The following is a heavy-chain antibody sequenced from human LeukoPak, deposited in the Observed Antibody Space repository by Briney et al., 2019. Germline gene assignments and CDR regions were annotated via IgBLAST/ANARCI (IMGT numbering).Heavy chain of an antibody. D-gene: IGHD6-6*01. CDR3: ATRASSSPDMDV. CDR2: VDPEDGET. CDR1: GYTFTDYY. J-gene: IGHJ6*03. V-gene: IGHV1-69-2*01. Sequence: ASVKISCXVSGYTFTDYYMHWVQLAPGKGLEWMGLVDPEDGETIYAEKFQGRVTITADTSTDTAYMELSSLRSEDTAVYYCATRASSSPDMDVWGKGTTVTVSS.